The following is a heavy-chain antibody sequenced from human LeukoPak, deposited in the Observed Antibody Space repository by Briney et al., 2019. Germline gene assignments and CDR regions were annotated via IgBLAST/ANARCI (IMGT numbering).Heavy chain of an antibody. CDR3: ARQSGSYGVYYYYMDV. CDR2: IYYSGST. D-gene: IGHD1-26*01. CDR1: GGSISSSSYY. V-gene: IGHV4-39*01. J-gene: IGHJ6*03. Sequence: SETLSLTCPVSGGSISSSSYYWGWIRQPPGKGLEWIGNIYYSGSTYYNPSLKSRVTISVDTSKNQFSLKLSSVTAADTAVYYCARQSGSYGVYYYYMDVWGKGTTVTISS.